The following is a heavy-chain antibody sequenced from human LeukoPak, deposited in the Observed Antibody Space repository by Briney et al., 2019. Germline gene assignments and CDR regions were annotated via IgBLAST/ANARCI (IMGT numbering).Heavy chain of an antibody. V-gene: IGHV1-18*01. CDR2: ISAYNGNT. D-gene: IGHD3-22*01. CDR1: GYTFTSYG. J-gene: IGHJ4*02. Sequence: ASVKVSCKASGYTFTSYGISWVRQAPGQGLEWMGWISAYNGNTNYAQKLQGRVTMTTDTSTSTACMELRSLISDDTAVFSCARGLYYELDYGGREPRVTVSS. CDR3: ARGLYYELDY.